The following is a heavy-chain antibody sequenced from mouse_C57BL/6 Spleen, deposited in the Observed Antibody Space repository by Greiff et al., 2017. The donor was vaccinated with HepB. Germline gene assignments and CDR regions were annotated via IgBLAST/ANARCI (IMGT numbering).Heavy chain of an antibody. Sequence: EVQRVESGGGLVKPGGSLKLSCAAFGFTFSSYTMSWVRQTPEKRLEWVATISGGGGNTYYPDSVKGRFTISRDNAKNTLYLQMSSLRSEDTALYYCARQGTTGFFDYWGQGTTLTVSS. J-gene: IGHJ2*01. CDR3: ARQGTTGFFDY. CDR2: ISGGGGNT. CDR1: GFTFSSYT. D-gene: IGHD1-1*01. V-gene: IGHV5-9*01.